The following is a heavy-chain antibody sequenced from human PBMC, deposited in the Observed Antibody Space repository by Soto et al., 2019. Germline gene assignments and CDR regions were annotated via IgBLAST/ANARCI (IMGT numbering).Heavy chain of an antibody. Sequence: SVKVSCKASGGTFSSYTISWVRQAPGQGLEWMGRIIPILGIANYAQKFQGRVTITADKSTSTAYMELSSLRSEDTAVYYCASKDIVVVPAAIEDYYYGMDVWGQGTTVTVSS. D-gene: IGHD2-2*01. CDR2: IIPILGIA. V-gene: IGHV1-69*02. CDR3: ASKDIVVVPAAIEDYYYGMDV. J-gene: IGHJ6*02. CDR1: GGTFSSYT.